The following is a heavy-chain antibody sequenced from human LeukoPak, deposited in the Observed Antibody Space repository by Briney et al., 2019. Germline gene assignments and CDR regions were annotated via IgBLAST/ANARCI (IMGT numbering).Heavy chain of an antibody. CDR1: GFSFSDAW. CDR2: IESKTDGGTT. J-gene: IGHJ4*02. V-gene: IGHV3-15*04. D-gene: IGHD3-10*01. CDR3: TTYGSGRKFDY. Sequence: GGTLRLSCAASGFSFSDAWMSWVRQIPGEGLEWVGRIESKTDGGTTDYAAPVKGRFTISRDDSTTTLYLQMNSLKSEDTAVYYCTTYGSGRKFDYWGQGILVTVSS.